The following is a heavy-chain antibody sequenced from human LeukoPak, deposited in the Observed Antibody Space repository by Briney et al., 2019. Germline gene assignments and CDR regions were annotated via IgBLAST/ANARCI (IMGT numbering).Heavy chain of an antibody. V-gene: IGHV3-66*01. CDR3: ATSRAYGFDY. Sequence: PGGSLRLSCAASGFIVSSNYMNWVRQAPGKGLEWVSMIYPNGNTFYTDSVKGRFTISRDNSKNTLYLQMNSLRAEDTAVYYCATSRAYGFDYWGQGTLVTVSS. J-gene: IGHJ4*02. D-gene: IGHD3-16*01. CDR2: IYPNGNT. CDR1: GFIVSSNY.